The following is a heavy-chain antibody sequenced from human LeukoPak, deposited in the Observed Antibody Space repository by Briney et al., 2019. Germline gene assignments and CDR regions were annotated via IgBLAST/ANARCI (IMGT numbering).Heavy chain of an antibody. CDR2: MYYSGST. CDR1: GGSISSSSYY. D-gene: IGHD3-3*01. Sequence: PSETLSLTCTVSGGSISSSSYYWGWIRQPPGKGLEWIGSMYYSGSTYYNPSLKSRVTISVDTSKNQFSLKLSSVTAADTAVYYCASRNPQRVLDAFDIWGQGTMVTVSS. J-gene: IGHJ3*02. CDR3: ASRNPQRVLDAFDI. V-gene: IGHV4-39*01.